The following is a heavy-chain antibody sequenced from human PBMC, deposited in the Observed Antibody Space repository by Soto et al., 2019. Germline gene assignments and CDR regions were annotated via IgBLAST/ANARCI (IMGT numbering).Heavy chain of an antibody. CDR3: ARQGFGPLHGLVDV. J-gene: IGHJ6*02. D-gene: IGHD3-10*01. V-gene: IGHV4-59*08. CDR1: GGPMSNHY. CDR2: MDYDGYT. Sequence: QVQLQESGPGLVKHSETLSLTCTISGGPMSNHYCSWLRQPPGQGLEWIGYMDYDGYTSYNPSLRRRVTISLDTSKHQFSLSLRSVTAADTALYYCARQGFGPLHGLVDVSGQGTTVTVSS.